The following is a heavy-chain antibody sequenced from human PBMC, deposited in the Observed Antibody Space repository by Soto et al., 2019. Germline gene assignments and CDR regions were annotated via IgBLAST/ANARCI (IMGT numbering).Heavy chain of an antibody. CDR2: IYQSGVT. CDR1: GDSYSISTYS. J-gene: IGHJ5*02. Sequence: SETLSLTCNVSGDSYSISTYSWSWIRQPPGKALQWIGFIYQSGVTSYNPSLASRVSISLDRSNNQCSLKLKSVTAADTAVYFCAGMPYTSGLRFDPWGPGTLVTVSS. D-gene: IGHD6-19*01. V-gene: IGHV4-30-2*01. CDR3: AGMPYTSGLRFDP.